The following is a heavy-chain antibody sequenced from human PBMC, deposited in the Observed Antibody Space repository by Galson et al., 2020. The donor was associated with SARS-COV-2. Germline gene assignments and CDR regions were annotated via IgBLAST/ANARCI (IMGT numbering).Heavy chain of an antibody. CDR3: ARASGSSSWYYYYYGMDV. CDR2: IYYSGST. Sequence: ETSETLSLTCTVSGGSISSGGYYWSWIRQHPGKGLECIGYIYYSGSTYYNPSLKSRVTISVDTSKNQFSLKLSSVTAADTAVYYCARASGSSSWYYYYYGMDVWGQGTTVTVSS. D-gene: IGHD6-13*01. CDR1: GGSISSGGYY. J-gene: IGHJ6*02. V-gene: IGHV4-31*03.